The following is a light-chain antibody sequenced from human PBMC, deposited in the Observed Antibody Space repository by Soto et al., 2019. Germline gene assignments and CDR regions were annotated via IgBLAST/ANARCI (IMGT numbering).Light chain of an antibody. CDR2: GAY. J-gene: IGKJ1*01. Sequence: IVMTQSPVTLSVAPGERATVSCRASESVGSALAWYQQKPGQAPRLLIYGAYTRATGVSARFSGSGSGTEFTLTISGLQSEDLAVYHCQQYINWPRTFGQGTMVVI. CDR1: ESVGSA. CDR3: QQYINWPRT. V-gene: IGKV3-15*01.